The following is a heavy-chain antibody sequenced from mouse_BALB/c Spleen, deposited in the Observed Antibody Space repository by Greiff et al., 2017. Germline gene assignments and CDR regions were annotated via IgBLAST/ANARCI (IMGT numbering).Heavy chain of an antibody. J-gene: IGHJ2*01. CDR2: IYPGNSDT. CDR3: TRGYGNYYFDY. V-gene: IGHV1-5*01. Sequence: VQLQQSGTVLARPGASVKMSCKASGYTFTSYWMHWVKQRPGQGLEWIGAIYPGNSDTSYNQKFKGKAKLTSVTSTSTAYMELSSLTNEDSAVYYCTRGYGNYYFDYWGQGTTLTVSS. CDR1: GYTFTSYW. D-gene: IGHD2-10*02.